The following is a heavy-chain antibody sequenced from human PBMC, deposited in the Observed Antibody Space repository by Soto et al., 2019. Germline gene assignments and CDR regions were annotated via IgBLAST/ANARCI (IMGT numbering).Heavy chain of an antibody. Sequence: GGSLRLSCAASGFTFSSYAMHWVRQAPGKGLEWVAVISYDGSNKYYADSVKGRFTISRDNSKNTLYLQMNSLRAEDTAVYYCAKGAYDYGTSSLAFDFWGQGTMVTVSS. CDR3: AKGAYDYGTSSLAFDF. V-gene: IGHV3-30-3*01. D-gene: IGHD6-6*01. J-gene: IGHJ3*01. CDR2: ISYDGSNK. CDR1: GFTFSSYA.